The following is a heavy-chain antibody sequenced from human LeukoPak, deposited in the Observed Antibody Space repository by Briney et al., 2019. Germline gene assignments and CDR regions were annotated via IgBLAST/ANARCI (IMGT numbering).Heavy chain of an antibody. CDR3: ARDRGIAAGFDY. CDR2: ISSSSSTL. Sequence: GGSLRLSCAASGFTFSIYSMNWVRQAPGKGLEWVSYISSSSSTLYYADSVKGRFTISRDNAKNSLYLQVNSLRAEDTAVYYCARDRGIAAGFDYWGQGTLVTVPS. J-gene: IGHJ4*02. D-gene: IGHD6-13*01. V-gene: IGHV3-48*04. CDR1: GFTFSIYS.